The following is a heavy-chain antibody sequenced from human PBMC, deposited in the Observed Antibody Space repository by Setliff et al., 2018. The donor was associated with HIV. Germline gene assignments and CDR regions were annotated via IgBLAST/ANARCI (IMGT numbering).Heavy chain of an antibody. CDR3: AVGDYVWGSYRLDS. CDR2: IIPVFDTT. CDR1: GGTFSNYA. V-gene: IGHV1-69*13. D-gene: IGHD3-16*02. Sequence: GASVKVSCKASGGTFSNYAFSWVRLAPGQGLECMGGIIPVFDTTNYEKKFRDRVTITADESTSTVYLELISLRSEDTAVYYCAVGDYVWGSYRLDSWGQGTLVTVSS. J-gene: IGHJ4*02.